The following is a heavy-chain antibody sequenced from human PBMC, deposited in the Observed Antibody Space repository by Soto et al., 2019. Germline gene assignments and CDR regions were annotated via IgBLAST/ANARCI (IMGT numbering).Heavy chain of an antibody. J-gene: IGHJ6*02. V-gene: IGHV4-59*01. D-gene: IGHD2-21*02. CDR1: GGSIGGDY. CDR3: ARDLWGYCGTDCYPLDV. Sequence: SETLSLTCTVCGGSIGGDYWSWIRQPPGKGLEWIGYMYNTGSTVYNPSFKSRVTISVDTSKNQFSLKLNSVTAADTAVYYCARDLWGYCGTDCYPLDVWGQGTTVTVS. CDR2: MYNTGST.